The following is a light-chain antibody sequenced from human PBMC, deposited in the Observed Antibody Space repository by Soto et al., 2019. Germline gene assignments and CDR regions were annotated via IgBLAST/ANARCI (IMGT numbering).Light chain of an antibody. CDR2: DVS. Sequence: QSALTQPASVSGSPGQSITISCTGTSSDVGGYNYVSWYQQHPGKAPKLMIYDVSNRPSGVSNRFSGSKSGNTASLTISGFQAEDEADYYCSSYTSSRLYVLGTGTKLTVL. CDR3: SSYTSSRLYV. V-gene: IGLV2-14*01. CDR1: SSDVGGYNY. J-gene: IGLJ1*01.